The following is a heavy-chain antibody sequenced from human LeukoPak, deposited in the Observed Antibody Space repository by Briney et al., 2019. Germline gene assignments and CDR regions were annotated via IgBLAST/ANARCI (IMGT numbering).Heavy chain of an antibody. CDR2: IYSGGST. CDR1: GFSVTSNY. CDR3: TRDPPAVLLGTYG. J-gene: IGHJ4*02. Sequence: PGGSLRLSCTASGFSVTSNYMNWVRQAPGKGLEWVSLIYSGGSTYHADSVKGRFTISRDKSNNMVYLQMNNLRVEDTAMYYCTRDPPAVLLGTYGWGQGALVTVSS. V-gene: IGHV3-66*01. D-gene: IGHD2/OR15-2a*01.